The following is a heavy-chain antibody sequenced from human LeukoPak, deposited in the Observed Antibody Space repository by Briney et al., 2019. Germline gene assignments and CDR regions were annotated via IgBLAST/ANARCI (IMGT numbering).Heavy chain of an antibody. CDR3: ARIPGDRPDD. D-gene: IGHD7-27*01. CDR1: GASMTSYY. CDR2: MYFGERT. J-gene: IGHJ4*02. Sequence: KPSETLSLTCTVSGASMTSYYWTWIRQPPGKGLEWVGYMYFGERTNYNPSLKSRATISIDTSKKQFSLNLKSVTAADTAVYYCARIPGDRPDDWGQGTLVTVP. V-gene: IGHV4-59*01.